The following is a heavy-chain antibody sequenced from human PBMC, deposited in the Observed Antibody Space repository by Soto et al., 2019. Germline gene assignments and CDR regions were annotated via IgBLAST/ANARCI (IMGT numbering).Heavy chain of an antibody. Sequence: QVQLVESGGGMVQPGRSLRLSCAASGFTFSNYAMHWVRQAPGKGLEWVAVISYDGSNKYYADSVKGRFTISRDNSKNTLYLQMNSLRAEDTAVYYCARDSYGMDVWGQGTTVTVSS. CDR3: ARDSYGMDV. J-gene: IGHJ6*02. V-gene: IGHV3-30-3*01. CDR1: GFTFSNYA. CDR2: ISYDGSNK.